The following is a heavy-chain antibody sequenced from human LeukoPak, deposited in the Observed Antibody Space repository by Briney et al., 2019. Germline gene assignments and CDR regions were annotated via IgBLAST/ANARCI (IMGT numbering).Heavy chain of an antibody. CDR3: TRDGGTLDY. V-gene: IGHV3-49*04. D-gene: IGHD3-16*01. Sequence: GGSLRLSCAGSGYTFGDYAMSWVRQSPGKGLEWVSLIRSKAFGGATEYAASVKGRFTISRDDSKSIAYLQMNSLKTEDTAMYYCTRDGGTLDYWGQGTLVTVSS. J-gene: IGHJ4*02. CDR1: GYTFGDYA. CDR2: IRSKAFGGAT.